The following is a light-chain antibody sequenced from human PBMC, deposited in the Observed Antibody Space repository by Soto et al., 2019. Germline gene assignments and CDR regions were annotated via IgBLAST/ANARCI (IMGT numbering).Light chain of an antibody. J-gene: IGLJ2*01. CDR1: SSDVGGYNY. Sequence: QSALTQPASVSGSPGQSITISCTGTSSDVGGYNYVSWYQQHPGKAPKLMIYEVSNRPSGVSNRFSGSKSGNTASLTISGLQAEEEADYYCSSYTSSGTLVFGGGTKLTVL. CDR3: SSYTSSGTLV. CDR2: EVS. V-gene: IGLV2-14*01.